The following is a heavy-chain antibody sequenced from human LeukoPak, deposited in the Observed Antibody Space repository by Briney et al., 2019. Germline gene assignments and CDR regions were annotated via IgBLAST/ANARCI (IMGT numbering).Heavy chain of an antibody. J-gene: IGHJ4*02. D-gene: IGHD4-17*01. CDR1: GYTFTSYG. V-gene: IGHV1-18*01. CDR3: ARDRLPPMTTVTTPLPSHDY. CDR2: IGAYNGNT. Sequence: ASVKVSCKASGYTFTSYGISWVRQAPGQGLEWMGWIGAYNGNTNYAQKLQGRVTMTTDTSTSTAYMELRSLRSDDTAVYYCARDRLPPMTTVTTPLPSHDYWGQGTLVTVSS.